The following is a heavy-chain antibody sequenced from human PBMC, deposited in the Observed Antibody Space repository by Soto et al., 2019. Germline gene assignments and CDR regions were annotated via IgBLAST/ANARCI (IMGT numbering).Heavy chain of an antibody. Sequence: ASVKVSCKASGYTFANYGISWVRQAPGQGLEWMGWISAYNGNTNYAQKLQGRVTMTTDTSTSTAYMELRSLRSDDTAVYYCAREKGYYYDSSGYYSLSYWGQGTLVTVSS. J-gene: IGHJ4*02. V-gene: IGHV1-18*01. CDR2: ISAYNGNT. CDR1: GYTFANYG. D-gene: IGHD3-22*01. CDR3: AREKGYYYDSSGYYSLSY.